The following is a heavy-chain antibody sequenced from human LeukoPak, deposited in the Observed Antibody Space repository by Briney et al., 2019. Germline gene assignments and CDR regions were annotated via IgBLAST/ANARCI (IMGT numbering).Heavy chain of an antibody. CDR2: ISAYNGNT. J-gene: IGHJ5*02. V-gene: IGHV1-18*01. Sequence: ASVKVSCTASGYTFTSYGISWVRQAPGQGLEWMGWISAYNGNTNYAQKLQGRVTMTTDTSTSTAYMELRSLRSDDTAVYYCARVRQYYDFWSGPINWFDPRGQGTLVTVSS. CDR3: ARVRQYYDFWSGPINWFDP. CDR1: GYTFTSYG. D-gene: IGHD3-3*01.